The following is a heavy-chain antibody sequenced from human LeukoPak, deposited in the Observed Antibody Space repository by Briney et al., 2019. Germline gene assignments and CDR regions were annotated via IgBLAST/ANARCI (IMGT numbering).Heavy chain of an antibody. CDR3: ARLLNNDNAGDPDTFDM. Sequence: PSETLSLTCTVSGGSISSHYWSWIRQSPERGLEWIGFIYYTGTTRYSPSLRGRVTMSVDSSRNHFSLKLTSMTAADTALYYCARLLNNDNAGDPDTFDMWGQGTMVTVSS. CDR1: GGSISSHY. J-gene: IGHJ3*02. CDR2: IYYTGTT. V-gene: IGHV4-59*11. D-gene: IGHD2-21*02.